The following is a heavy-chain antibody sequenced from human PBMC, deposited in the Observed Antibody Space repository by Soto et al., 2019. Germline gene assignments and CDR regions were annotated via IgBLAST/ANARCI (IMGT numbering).Heavy chain of an antibody. CDR1: GFTFNIYG. J-gene: IGHJ4*02. CDR2: ISYDGSNQ. CDR3: AKDQASGQGSFDS. V-gene: IGHV3-30*18. Sequence: RGSLRLSCAASGFTFNIYGMHWVRQAPDKGLEWVALISYDGSNQYYADSVKGRFTISRDNSKNTLFLQMNSLRADDTAVYYCAKDQASGQGSFDSWGQGALVTVSS.